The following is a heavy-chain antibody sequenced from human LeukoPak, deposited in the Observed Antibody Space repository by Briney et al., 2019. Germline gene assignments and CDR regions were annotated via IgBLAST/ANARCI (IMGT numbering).Heavy chain of an antibody. CDR2: IRSKAYGGTT. Sequence: GGSLRLSCTASGFTFGDYAMSWFREAPGEGLGWGGYIRSKAYGGTTEYAASVKGRFTISRDDSKSIAYLQMNSLKTEDTAVYYCTRDPPAGPLWSFDYWGQGTLVTVSS. D-gene: IGHD6-13*01. CDR1: GFTFGDYA. CDR3: TRDPPAGPLWSFDY. V-gene: IGHV3-49*03. J-gene: IGHJ4*02.